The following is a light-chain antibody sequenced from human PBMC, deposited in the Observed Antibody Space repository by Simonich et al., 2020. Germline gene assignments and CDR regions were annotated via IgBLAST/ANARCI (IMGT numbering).Light chain of an antibody. V-gene: IGLV2-23*01. CDR1: SSDVGSYNL. CDR3: CSYAGSSTVV. CDR2: DGS. J-gene: IGLJ2*01. Sequence: QSALTPPASVSGSPGQSITISCTGTSSDVGSYNLVSWYQQHPGKAPKLLIYDGSKRPSGVSNRGSGSKSGNTASLTIPGRQAEDEADDYCCSYAGSSTVVFGGGTKLTVL.